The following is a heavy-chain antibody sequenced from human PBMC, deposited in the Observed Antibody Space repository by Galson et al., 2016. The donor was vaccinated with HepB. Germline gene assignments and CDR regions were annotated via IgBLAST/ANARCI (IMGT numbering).Heavy chain of an antibody. J-gene: IGHJ4*02. D-gene: IGHD3-3*01. V-gene: IGHV3-30*04. CDR3: AKEDFCSDVGCPAGQ. Sequence: SLRLSCAASGFTFRMYSIHWMRQAPGKGLEWVAVISGSGRHENYADSVKGRFSISRDNSRNMVHLQMSSLRPDDTAVYYCAKEDFCSDVGCPAGQWGQGRLVTVSS. CDR2: ISGSGRHE. CDR1: GFTFRMYS.